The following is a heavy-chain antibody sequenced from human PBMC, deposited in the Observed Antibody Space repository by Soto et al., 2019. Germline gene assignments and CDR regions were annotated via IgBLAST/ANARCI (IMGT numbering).Heavy chain of an antibody. Sequence: EVQLVESGGGLVQPGGSLRLSCAASGFTFSSYSMNWVRQAPGKGLEWVSSISSSSSSIYYADSVRGRFPISRDNAKNSLYLQRNSLRAEDTAVYYCARTAVGYCSGGSCYGGVPWFDPWCQGTLVTVSS. V-gene: IGHV3-21*01. J-gene: IGHJ5*02. CDR1: GFTFSSYS. D-gene: IGHD2-15*01. CDR2: ISSSSSSI. CDR3: ARTAVGYCSGGSCYGGVPWFDP.